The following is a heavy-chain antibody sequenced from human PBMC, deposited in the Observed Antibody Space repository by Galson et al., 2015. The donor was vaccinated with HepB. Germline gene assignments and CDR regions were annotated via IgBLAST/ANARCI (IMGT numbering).Heavy chain of an antibody. CDR1: GYTFTSYD. CDR2: MNPNSGNT. CDR3: ARGGGEQLVGDYYYGMDV. D-gene: IGHD6-6*01. Sequence: SVKVSCKASGYTFTSYDINWVRQATGQGLEWMGWMNPNSGNTGYAQKFQGRVTMTRNTSISTAYMELSSLRSEDTAVYYCARGGGEQLVGDYYYGMDVWGQGTTVTVSS. J-gene: IGHJ6*02. V-gene: IGHV1-8*01.